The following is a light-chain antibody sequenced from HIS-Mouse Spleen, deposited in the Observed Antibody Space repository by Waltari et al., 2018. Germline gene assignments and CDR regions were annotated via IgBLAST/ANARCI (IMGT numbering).Light chain of an antibody. CDR1: QSVSSY. Sequence: EIVLTQSPATLSLSPGERATLSCRASQSVSSYLAWYQQKPGQAPRLLIYDASNRATGSPARVSGSGSGTDFTLTISSLEPEDFAVYYCQQRSNWLFTFGPGTKVDIK. J-gene: IGKJ3*01. CDR3: QQRSNWLFT. V-gene: IGKV3-11*01. CDR2: DAS.